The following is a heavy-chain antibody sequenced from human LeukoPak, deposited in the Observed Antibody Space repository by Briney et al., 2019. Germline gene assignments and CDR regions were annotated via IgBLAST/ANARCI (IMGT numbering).Heavy chain of an antibody. Sequence: AGGSLRLSCAASGFTVSSNYMSWVRQAPGKGLEWVSVIYSGGSTYYADSVKGRFTISRDNSKNTLYLQMNSLRAEDTAVYYCARTSYGGAFDIWGQGTMVTVSS. J-gene: IGHJ3*02. CDR1: GFTVSSNY. V-gene: IGHV3-66*01. D-gene: IGHD4/OR15-4a*01. CDR3: ARTSYGGAFDI. CDR2: IYSGGST.